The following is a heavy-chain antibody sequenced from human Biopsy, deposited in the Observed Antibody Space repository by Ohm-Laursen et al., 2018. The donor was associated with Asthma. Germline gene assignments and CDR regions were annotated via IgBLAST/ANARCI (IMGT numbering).Heavy chain of an antibody. CDR3: VRGSSSWHHGPFHYYYGLDV. D-gene: IGHD6-13*01. J-gene: IGHJ6*02. Sequence: TLSLTCSLSSGSGGYMRSGNYYWGWIRQPPGKGLEWIGSIYYSGTTYYNPSLESRVPVSAETSKNRFSLKLTSLTAADTAVYYCVRGSSSWHHGPFHYYYGLDVWGQGTTATVSS. V-gene: IGHV4-39*01. CDR2: IYYSGTT. CDR1: SGSGGYMRSGNYY.